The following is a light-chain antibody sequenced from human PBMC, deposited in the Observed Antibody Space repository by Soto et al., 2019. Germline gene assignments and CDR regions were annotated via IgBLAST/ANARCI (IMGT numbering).Light chain of an antibody. CDR2: DAS. J-gene: IGKJ2*01. CDR1: EDITNY. V-gene: IGKV1-39*01. CDR3: QQSYSTPL. Sequence: DIHMTQSPSSLSASVGDRVTITCQASEDITNYLNWFQQKPGKAPKLLIYDASNLETGVPSRFSGRGSGTHFTFTISSLQPEDFATYYCQQSYSTPLFGQGTKLEIK.